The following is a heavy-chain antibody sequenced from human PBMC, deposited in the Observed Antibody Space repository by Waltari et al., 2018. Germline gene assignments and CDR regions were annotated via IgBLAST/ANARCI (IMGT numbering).Heavy chain of an antibody. CDR3: ARGDILDY. Sequence: QVQLVESGGGVVQPGRSLRLSCAASGFTCSSYAMHWVRQAPGKGLEWVAVISYDGSNKYYADSVKGRFTISRDNSKNTLYLQMNSLRAEDTAVYYCARGDILDYWGQGTLVTVSS. V-gene: IGHV3-30*01. CDR1: GFTCSSYA. J-gene: IGHJ4*02. CDR2: ISYDGSNK.